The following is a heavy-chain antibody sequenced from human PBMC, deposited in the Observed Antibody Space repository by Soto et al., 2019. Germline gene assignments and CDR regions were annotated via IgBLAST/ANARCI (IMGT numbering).Heavy chain of an antibody. D-gene: IGHD2-2*02. CDR3: ARGQGAAIGDYYYHGMDV. J-gene: IGHJ6*02. CDR2: IRSRANNFAT. CDR1: GFILSGSA. V-gene: IGHV3-73*02. Sequence: EVQLVESGGGLGQPGGSLKLSCAASGFILSGSAIHWVRQASGKGLEWVGRIRSRANNFATSSAASVKGRFTFSRDDSNNTAYLQMNTLKPEDTAVYYCARGQGAAIGDYYYHGMDVWGQGTTVTVSS.